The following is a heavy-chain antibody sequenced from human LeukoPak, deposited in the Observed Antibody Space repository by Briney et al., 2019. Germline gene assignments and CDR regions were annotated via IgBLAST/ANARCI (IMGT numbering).Heavy chain of an antibody. CDR1: GYSFTSYW. J-gene: IGHJ4*02. CDR2: IDPSDSYT. V-gene: IGHV5-10-1*01. CDR3: ARQVGDCSSTSCYNNDY. Sequence: HGESLKISCKGSGYSFTSYWISWVRQMPGEGLEWMGRIDPSDSYTNYSPSFQGHVTISADKSISTAYLQWSSLKASDTAMYYCARQVGDCSSTSCYNNDYWGQGTLVTVSS. D-gene: IGHD2-2*02.